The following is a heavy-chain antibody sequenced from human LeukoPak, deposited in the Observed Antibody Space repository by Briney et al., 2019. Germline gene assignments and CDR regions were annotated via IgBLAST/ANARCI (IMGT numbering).Heavy chain of an antibody. D-gene: IGHD2-21*01. CDR2: IYYSGST. J-gene: IGHJ5*02. CDR1: GGSISSSNDY. V-gene: IGHV4-39*01. Sequence: SETLSLTCTVSGGSISSSNDYWGWIRQTPGKGLEWIGSIYYSGSTYYNPSLKSRVTIFVDTPKNQFSLKLSSVTAADTAVYFCARHPAGGGDWFDPWGQGTLVTVSS. CDR3: ARHPAGGGDWFDP.